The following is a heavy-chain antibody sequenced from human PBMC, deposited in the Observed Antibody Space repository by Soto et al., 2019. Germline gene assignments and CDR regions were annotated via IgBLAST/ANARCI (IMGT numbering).Heavy chain of an antibody. CDR2: IYYSGST. Sequence: PSETLSLTCTVSGGPISSGGYYWSRIRQHPGKGLEWIGYIYYSGSTYYNPSLKSRVTISVDTSKNQFSLKLSSVTAADTAVYYCASLLTTGGYGMDVRGQGTTVTVPS. V-gene: IGHV4-31*03. D-gene: IGHD1-26*01. CDR1: GGPISSGGYY. CDR3: ASLLTTGGYGMDV. J-gene: IGHJ6*02.